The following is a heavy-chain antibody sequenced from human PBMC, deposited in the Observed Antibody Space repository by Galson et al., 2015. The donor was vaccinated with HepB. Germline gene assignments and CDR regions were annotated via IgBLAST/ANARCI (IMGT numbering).Heavy chain of an antibody. CDR3: ATETTPGLDAFDI. CDR1: GYTFTSYG. Sequence: SVKVSCKASGYTFTSYGISWVRQAPGQGLEWMGWISAYNGNTNYAQKLQGRVTMTTDTSTSTAYMELRSLRSDDTAVYYCATETTPGLDAFDIWGQGTMVTVSS. J-gene: IGHJ3*02. D-gene: IGHD4-17*01. V-gene: IGHV1-18*01. CDR2: ISAYNGNT.